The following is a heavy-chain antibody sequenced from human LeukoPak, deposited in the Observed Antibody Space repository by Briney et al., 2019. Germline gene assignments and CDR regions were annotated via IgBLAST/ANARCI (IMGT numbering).Heavy chain of an antibody. CDR1: GGSISGYY. J-gene: IGHJ4*02. D-gene: IGHD5-12*01. Sequence: PSETLSLTCTVSGGSISGYYWSWIRQPPGKGLEWIGYISYTGSTNYNPSLKSRVTISVDTSKNQFSLKLSSVTAADTAVYHCARHSGRGYDSPFDYWGQGTPVTVSS. CDR3: ARHSGRGYDSPFDY. V-gene: IGHV4-59*01. CDR2: ISYTGST.